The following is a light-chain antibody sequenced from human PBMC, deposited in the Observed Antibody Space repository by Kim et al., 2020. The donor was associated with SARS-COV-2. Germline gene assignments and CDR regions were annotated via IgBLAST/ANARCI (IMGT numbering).Light chain of an antibody. J-gene: IGLJ2*01. CDR2: DVT. CDR3: CSYAGSGTLI. V-gene: IGLV2-14*03. CDR1: SSDVGNYNY. Sequence: GQSITISCTGTSSDVGNYNYVSWYQHHPGEAPKVMIYDVTKRPSGVSNRFFGSKSGNTASLTISGLQTEDEADYYCCSYAGSGTLIFGGGTQLTVL.